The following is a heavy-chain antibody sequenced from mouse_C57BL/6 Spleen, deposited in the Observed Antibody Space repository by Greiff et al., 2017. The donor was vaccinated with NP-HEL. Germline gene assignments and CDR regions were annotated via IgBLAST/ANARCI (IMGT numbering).Heavy chain of an antibody. CDR1: GFNIKDYY. CDR2: IDPEDGDT. CDR3: TTPITTVVATGY. V-gene: IGHV14-1*01. D-gene: IGHD1-1*01. Sequence: EVQGVESGAELVRPGASVKLSCTASGFNIKDYYMHWVKQRPEQGLEWIGRIDPEDGDTEYAPKFQGKATMTADTSSTTAYLQLSSLTSEDTAVYYGTTPITTVVATGYWGKGTTLTVSS. J-gene: IGHJ2*01.